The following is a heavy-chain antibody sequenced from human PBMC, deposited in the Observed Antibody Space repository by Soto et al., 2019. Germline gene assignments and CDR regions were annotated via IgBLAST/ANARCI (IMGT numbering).Heavy chain of an antibody. D-gene: IGHD2-2*01. CDR3: AKSLSTAVNYGLDV. CDR2: ISDDGDST. J-gene: IGHJ6*02. V-gene: IGHV3-23*01. CDR1: GFTFSDNA. Sequence: EVQLLESGGGLVQPGGSLRLSCGAFGFTFSDNAMTWVRQAPGKGLEWVSSISDDGDSTYYADSVKGRFTISRDNSKNTLFLQMSSLGAEDTAVYYCAKSLSTAVNYGLDVWGQGTSVTGSS.